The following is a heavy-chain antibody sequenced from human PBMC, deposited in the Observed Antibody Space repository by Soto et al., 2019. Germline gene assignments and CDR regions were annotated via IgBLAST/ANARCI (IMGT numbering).Heavy chain of an antibody. V-gene: IGHV1-18*01. D-gene: IGHD2-15*01. CDR1: GYTFTNYA. J-gene: IGHJ2*01. CDR2: ISASTRNT. CDR3: ARCYCSVGSCYACWHFDL. Sequence: QVQLVQSGAEVKKPGASVKVSCQAPGYTFTNYAISWVRQAPGQGLEWMGWISASTRNTDQAQNFQGRVTMTIDTSTNTANMELRSLRSDDTAVYYCARCYCSVGSCYACWHFDLWGRGTLVTVSS.